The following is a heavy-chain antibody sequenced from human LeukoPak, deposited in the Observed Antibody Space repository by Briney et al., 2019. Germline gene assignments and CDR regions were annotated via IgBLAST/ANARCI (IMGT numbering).Heavy chain of an antibody. J-gene: IGHJ4*02. CDR2: ISSSSSTI. Sequence: GGPLRLSCAASGFTFSSYSMNWVRQAPGKGLEWVSYISSSSSTIYYADSVKGRFTISRDNAKNSLYLQMNSLRDEDTAVYYCARDHIMITFGGVSSFDYWGQGTLVTVSS. V-gene: IGHV3-48*02. CDR1: GFTFSSYS. CDR3: ARDHIMITFGGVSSFDY. D-gene: IGHD3-16*01.